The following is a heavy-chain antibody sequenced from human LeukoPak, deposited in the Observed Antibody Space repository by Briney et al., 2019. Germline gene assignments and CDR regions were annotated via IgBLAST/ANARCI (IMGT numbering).Heavy chain of an antibody. J-gene: IGHJ4*02. CDR1: GFTFTNSA. D-gene: IGHD5-24*01. CDR3: AAAPIEMQQRGFDY. CDR2: IVVASGNT. Sequence: PGASVKVSCKASGFTFTNSAMQWVRQARGQRLEWIGWIVVASGNTKYAQKFQERVTITRDMSTSTTYMEPSSLSPEDTAVYYCAAAPIEMQQRGFDYWGQGTLVTVSS. V-gene: IGHV1-58*02.